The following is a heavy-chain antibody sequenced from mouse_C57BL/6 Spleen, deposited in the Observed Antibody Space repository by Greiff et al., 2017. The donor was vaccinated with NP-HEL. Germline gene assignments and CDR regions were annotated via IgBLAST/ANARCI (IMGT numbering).Heavy chain of an antibody. J-gene: IGHJ4*01. CDR1: GYTFTSYW. CDR2: IDPSDSYT. Sequence: QVQLKQPGAELVMPGASVKLSCKASGYTFTSYWMHWVKQRPGQGLEWIGEIDPSDSYTNYNQKFKGKSTLTVDKSSSTAYMQLSSLTSEDSEVYYCARSTVRGYYAMDYWGQGTSVTVSS. CDR3: ARSTVRGYYAMDY. V-gene: IGHV1-69*01.